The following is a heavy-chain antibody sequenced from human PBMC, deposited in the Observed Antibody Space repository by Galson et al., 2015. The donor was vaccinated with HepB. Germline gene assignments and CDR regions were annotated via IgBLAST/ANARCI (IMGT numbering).Heavy chain of an antibody. D-gene: IGHD3-3*01. V-gene: IGHV1-18*01. CDR1: GYTFTTYP. CDR3: TRVHSGGILEYW. J-gene: IGHJ4*02. Sequence: SVKVSCKASGYTFTTYPISWVRQAPGQGLEWMGWITFDNANTQYAQKFQGRVTMTTDTSTSTAYMELRSLRSDDTALYYCTRVHSGGILEYWGGQGTLVTVSS. CDR2: ITFDNANT.